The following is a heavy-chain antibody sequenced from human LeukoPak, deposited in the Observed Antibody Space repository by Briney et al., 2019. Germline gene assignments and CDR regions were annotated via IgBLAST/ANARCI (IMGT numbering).Heavy chain of an antibody. CDR3: ARYIVVVPAAGGGSHFDY. CDR1: GYTFTSYG. J-gene: IGHJ4*02. D-gene: IGHD2-2*01. V-gene: IGHV1-18*01. CDR2: ISAYNGNT. Sequence: ASVKVSCKASGYTFTSYGISWVRQAPGQGLEWMGWISAYNGNTNYAQKLQGRVTMTTDTSTSTAYMELRSLRSDDTAVYYCARYIVVVPAAGGGSHFDYWGQGTLVTVSS.